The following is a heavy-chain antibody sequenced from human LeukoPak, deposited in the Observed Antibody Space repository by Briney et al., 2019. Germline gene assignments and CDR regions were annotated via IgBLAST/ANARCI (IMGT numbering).Heavy chain of an antibody. CDR2: ISWNSGSI. D-gene: IGHD6-13*01. Sequence: GGSLRLSCAASGFTFDDYAMHWVRQAPGKGLEWVSGISWNSGSIGYADSVKGRFTISRDNAKNSLYLQMNSLRAEDMALYYCAKGQQLVLFGAFDIWGQGTMVTVSS. J-gene: IGHJ3*02. V-gene: IGHV3-9*03. CDR1: GFTFDDYA. CDR3: AKGQQLVLFGAFDI.